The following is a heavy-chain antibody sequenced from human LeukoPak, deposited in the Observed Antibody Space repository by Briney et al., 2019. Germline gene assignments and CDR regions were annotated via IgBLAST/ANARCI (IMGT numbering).Heavy chain of an antibody. CDR3: ARYNGDLIDY. CDR2: IYYSGST. J-gene: IGHJ4*02. CDR1: GGSISSSSYY. Sequence: SETLSLTCTVSGGSISSSSYYWGWIRQPPGKGLEWIGSIYYSGSTYYNPSLKSRVTISVDTSKNQFSLKLSSVTAADTAVYYCARYNGDLIDYWGQGTLVTVSS. V-gene: IGHV4-39*01. D-gene: IGHD4-17*01.